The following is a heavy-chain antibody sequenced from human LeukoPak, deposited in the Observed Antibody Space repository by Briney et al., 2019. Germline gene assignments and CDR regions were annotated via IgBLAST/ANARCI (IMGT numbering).Heavy chain of an antibody. Sequence: GASVKVSCKASGYTFTDYYMYWVRQAPGQGLEWMGWINPDSGGTNYAQKFQGRVTITRDTSISTAYMELSSLRSEDTAVYYCAIPGGSSRDFDYWGQGTLVTVSS. V-gene: IGHV1-2*02. D-gene: IGHD6-13*01. CDR2: INPDSGGT. CDR3: AIPGGSSRDFDY. CDR1: GYTFTDYY. J-gene: IGHJ4*02.